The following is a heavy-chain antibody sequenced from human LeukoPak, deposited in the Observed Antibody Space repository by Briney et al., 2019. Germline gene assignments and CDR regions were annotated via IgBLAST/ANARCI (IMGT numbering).Heavy chain of an antibody. J-gene: IGHJ3*02. D-gene: IGHD6-6*01. CDR2: IIPIFGTA. Sequence: ASVKISCKVSGYTFTDYYMHWVRQAPGQGLEWMGGIIPIFGTANYAQKFQGRVTITTDESTSTAYMELSSLRSEDTAVYYCARNRGSSNAFDIWGQGTMVTVSS. CDR1: GYTFTDYY. CDR3: ARNRGSSNAFDI. V-gene: IGHV1-69*05.